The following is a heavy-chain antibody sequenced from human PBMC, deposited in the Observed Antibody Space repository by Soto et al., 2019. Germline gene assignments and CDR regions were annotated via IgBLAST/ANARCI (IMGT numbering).Heavy chain of an antibody. Sequence: QVQLLQSGAEVKKPGASVKVSCKASGYTFTNYGITWVRQAPGQGLEWMGGIGAYNGNTHYTQRLQGRVTMTTDTSTRTAYMELRGLRSDDTAVYYCARGRQLVGYFYYSMDVWGKGTTVTVSS. V-gene: IGHV1-18*01. D-gene: IGHD6-6*01. CDR2: IGAYNGNT. J-gene: IGHJ6*03. CDR1: GYTFTNYG. CDR3: ARGRQLVGYFYYSMDV.